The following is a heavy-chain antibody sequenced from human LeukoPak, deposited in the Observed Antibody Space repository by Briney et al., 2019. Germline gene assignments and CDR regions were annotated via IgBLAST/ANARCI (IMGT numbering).Heavy chain of an antibody. D-gene: IGHD2-15*01. CDR3: ARGIVIGGTYVDS. CDR1: GVPLSTYY. Sequence: SETLSLTCAVSGVPLSTYYWSWIRQPAGKGLEWIGRIYTSGNTNSNPSLKSRATMSVDTSNNLFSLKLTSVAAADTAVYYCARGIVIGGTYVDSWGQGTLVTVSS. CDR2: IYTSGNT. J-gene: IGHJ4*02. V-gene: IGHV4-4*07.